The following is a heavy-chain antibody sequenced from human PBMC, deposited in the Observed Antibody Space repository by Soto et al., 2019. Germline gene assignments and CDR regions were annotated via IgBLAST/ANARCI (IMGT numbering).Heavy chain of an antibody. V-gene: IGHV3-23*01. CDR1: GFTFSSYA. D-gene: IGHD4-4*01. CDR3: AKDPVTVYYYYGMDV. Sequence: PGGSLRLSCAASGFTFSSYAMSWVRQAPGRGLEWVSAISGSGGSTYYADSVKGRFTISRDNSKNTLYLQMNSLRAEDTAVYYCAKDPVTVYYYYGMDVWGQGTTVTVSS. CDR2: ISGSGGST. J-gene: IGHJ6*02.